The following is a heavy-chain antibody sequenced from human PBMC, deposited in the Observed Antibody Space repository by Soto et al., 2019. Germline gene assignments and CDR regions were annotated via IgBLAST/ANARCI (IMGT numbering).Heavy chain of an antibody. J-gene: IGHJ4*02. D-gene: IGHD3-22*01. Sequence: EVQLVESGGGLVQPGGSLRLSCAASGFTFSSDSMNWVRQAPGKGLEWVSYISSSSSTIYYADSVKGRFTISRDNAKNSLYLQMNSLRDEDTAVYYCARADYYYDSSGYYPPDYWGQGTLVTVSS. CDR1: GFTFSSDS. CDR2: ISSSSSTI. V-gene: IGHV3-48*02. CDR3: ARADYYYDSSGYYPPDY.